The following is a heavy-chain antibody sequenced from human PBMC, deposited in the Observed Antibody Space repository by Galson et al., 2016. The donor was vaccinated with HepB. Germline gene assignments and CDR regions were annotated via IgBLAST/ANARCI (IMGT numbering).Heavy chain of an antibody. V-gene: IGHV3-30*03. CDR3: VKQGPAALHSHFDF. D-gene: IGHD2-2*01. CDR1: GFNFRPYD. J-gene: IGHJ4*02. Sequence: SLRLSCAASGFNFRPYDMHWVRQAPGKGLEWVTSVSYDGETKFYADSVKGRFSISRDNSKNTVSLQMSGLRGGDSALYYCVKQGPAALHSHFDFWGQGTLVTVSS. CDR2: VSYDGETK.